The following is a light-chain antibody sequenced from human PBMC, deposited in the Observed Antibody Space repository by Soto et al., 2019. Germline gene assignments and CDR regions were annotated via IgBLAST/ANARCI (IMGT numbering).Light chain of an antibody. CDR3: QQYGSSSIP. CDR2: GAS. V-gene: IGKV3-20*01. Sequence: IVLTQSPGTLSLSPGERATLSCRASQSVSSSYLAWYQQKPGQAPRLLIYGASSRATGIPDRFSGSGSGTDFTLTISRLEPEDFAVYYCQQYGSSSIPFGQGTRLAIK. J-gene: IGKJ5*01. CDR1: QSVSSSY.